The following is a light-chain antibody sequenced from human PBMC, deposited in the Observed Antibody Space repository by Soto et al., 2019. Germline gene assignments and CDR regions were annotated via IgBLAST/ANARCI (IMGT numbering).Light chain of an antibody. CDR2: DVS. CDR3: SAYTSRSTLIV. Sequence: QSALTQPASVSGSPGQSITISCTGTSSDVGGYNYVSWYQQHPGKAPKLMIYDVSNRPSGVSNRFSGSKSGHTASLTISGLQAEDESDSYCSAYTSRSTLIVFGTGTKLTVL. J-gene: IGLJ1*01. CDR1: SSDVGGYNY. V-gene: IGLV2-14*01.